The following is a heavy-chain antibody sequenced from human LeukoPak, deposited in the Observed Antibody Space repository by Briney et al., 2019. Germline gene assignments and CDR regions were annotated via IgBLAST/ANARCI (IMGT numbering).Heavy chain of an antibody. CDR3: ARAPGGYSSSWY. V-gene: IGHV1-2*02. J-gene: IGHJ4*02. D-gene: IGHD6-13*01. CDR1: GYTFTGCY. Sequence: GASVKVSCKASGYTFTGCYMHWVRQAPGQGLEWMGWINPNSGGTNYAQKFQGRVTMTRDTSISTAYMELGRLRSDDTAVYYCARAPGGYSSSWYWGQGTLVTVSS. CDR2: INPNSGGT.